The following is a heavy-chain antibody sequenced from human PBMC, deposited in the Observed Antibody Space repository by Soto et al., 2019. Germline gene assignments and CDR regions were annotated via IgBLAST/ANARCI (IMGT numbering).Heavy chain of an antibody. D-gene: IGHD6-13*01. J-gene: IGHJ4*02. CDR3: ARGTYSSKTDFDY. Sequence: GGSLRLSCAASGFTFSDYYMSWIRQAPGNGLDWVSYISSSAGAISYADSVKGRFTISRDNAKNSLYLQMNSLRAEDTAVYYCARGTYSSKTDFDYWGQGTLVTVSS. CDR2: ISSSAGAI. V-gene: IGHV3-11*01. CDR1: GFTFSDYY.